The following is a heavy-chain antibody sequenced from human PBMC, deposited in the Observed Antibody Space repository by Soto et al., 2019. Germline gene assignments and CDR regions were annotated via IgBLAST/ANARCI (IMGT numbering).Heavy chain of an antibody. CDR2: IWYDGSNK. V-gene: IGHV3-33*01. J-gene: IGHJ6*02. D-gene: IGHD4-17*01. CDR3: ARATLPGYYYGMDV. CDR1: GFTFSSYG. Sequence: GGSLRLSCAASGFTFSSYGMHWVRQAPGKGLEWVAVIWYDGSNKYYADSVKGRFTISRDNSKNTLYLQMNSLRAEDTAVYYCARATLPGYYYGMDVWGQGTTVTVSS.